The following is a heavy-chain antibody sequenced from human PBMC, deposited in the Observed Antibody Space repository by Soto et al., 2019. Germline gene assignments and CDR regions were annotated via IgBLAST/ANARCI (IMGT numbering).Heavy chain of an antibody. V-gene: IGHV3-23*01. Sequence: LRLSCAASGCTFRGYAMSWIRKAPGKGLEWVSAISGSGGSTYYADSVKGRFTISRDNSKNTLYLQMNSLRAEDTAVYYCAKSFYCSSTSCPYYYYYYMDVWGKGTTVTVSS. D-gene: IGHD2-2*01. CDR3: AKSFYCSSTSCPYYYYYYMDV. CDR1: GCTFRGYA. CDR2: ISGSGGST. J-gene: IGHJ6*03.